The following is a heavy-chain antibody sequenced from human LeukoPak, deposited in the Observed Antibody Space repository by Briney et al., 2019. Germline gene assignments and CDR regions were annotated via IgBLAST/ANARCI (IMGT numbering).Heavy chain of an antibody. D-gene: IGHD3-22*01. CDR1: GLTFSSYA. V-gene: IGHV3-23*01. CDR2: ISGSGGST. J-gene: IGHJ6*02. CDR3: ANYYDSSGYYLPQYYYYYGMDV. Sequence: GGSLRLSCAASGLTFSSYAMSWVRQAPGKGLEWVSAISGSGGSTYYADSVKGRFTISRDNSKNTLYLQMNSLRAEDTAVYYCANYYDSSGYYLPQYYYYYGMDVWGQGTTVTVSS.